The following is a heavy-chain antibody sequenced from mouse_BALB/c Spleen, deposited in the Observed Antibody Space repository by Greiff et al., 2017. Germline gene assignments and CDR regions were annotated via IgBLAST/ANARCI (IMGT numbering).Heavy chain of an antibody. CDR1: GYSITSDYA. CDR2: ISYSGST. J-gene: IGHJ4*01. D-gene: IGHD2-2*01. CDR3: ARTIGYYYAMDY. V-gene: IGHV3-2*02. Sequence: EVKLVESGPGLVKPSQSLSLTCTVTGYSITSDYAWNWIRQFPGNKLEWMGYISYSGSTSYNPSLKSRISITRDTSKNQFFLQLNSVTTEDTATYYCARTIGYYYAMDYWGQGTSVTVSS.